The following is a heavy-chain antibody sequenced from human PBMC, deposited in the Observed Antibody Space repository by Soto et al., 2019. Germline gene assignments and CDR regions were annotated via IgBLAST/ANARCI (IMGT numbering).Heavy chain of an antibody. CDR1: GFTFSSYR. D-gene: IGHD5-12*01. Sequence: QVQLVESGGAVVQPGTSLRLSCTASGFTFSSYRMHWVRQAPGKGLEWVAIIWYDGSHKFYVDSVKGRFAVSRDNSKNTVSLPTNSLTGEDTAGYYCPGPGDSGHDPDALEIWRRATFVTISS. CDR2: IWYDGSHK. J-gene: IGHJ3*02. V-gene: IGHV3-33*03. CDR3: PGPGDSGHDPDALEI.